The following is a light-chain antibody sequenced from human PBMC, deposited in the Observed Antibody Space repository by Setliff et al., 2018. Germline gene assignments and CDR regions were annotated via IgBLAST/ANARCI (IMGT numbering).Light chain of an antibody. CDR1: SSNIGSHY. CDR2: NND. V-gene: IGLV1-47*01. J-gene: IGLJ2*01. CDR3: AARDDIVSSVV. Sequence: SVLTQPPSASGTPGQTITISCSGSSSNIGSHYVYWYQLLPGTAPKLLIYNNDRWPSGYPGRFSGSKSGTSASLAISGLRSEDEAEYFCAARDDIVSSVVFGGGTKVTVL.